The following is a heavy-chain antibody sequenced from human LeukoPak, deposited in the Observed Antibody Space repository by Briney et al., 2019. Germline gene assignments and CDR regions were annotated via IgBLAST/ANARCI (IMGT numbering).Heavy chain of an antibody. Sequence: GGSLRLSCAASGFTFSSYAMHWVRQAPGKGLEWVAVISYDGSNKYYADSVKGRFTISRDNSKNTLYLQMNSLRAEDTAVYYCARDSLGYCSGGSCYGVSFGYYYYYGMDVWGQGTTVTVSS. CDR3: ARDSLGYCSGGSCYGVSFGYYYYYGMDV. J-gene: IGHJ6*02. CDR1: GFTFSSYA. V-gene: IGHV3-30*04. D-gene: IGHD2-15*01. CDR2: ISYDGSNK.